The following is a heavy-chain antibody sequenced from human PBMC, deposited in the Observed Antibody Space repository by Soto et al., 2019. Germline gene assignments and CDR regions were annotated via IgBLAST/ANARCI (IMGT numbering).Heavy chain of an antibody. CDR2: MDPNSGNT. CDR3: ARVKAQSWSGYYLPAY. J-gene: IGHJ4*02. CDR1: GYTFTRYD. Sequence: QVQLVQSGAEVKKPGASVKVSCKASGYTFTRYDINWVRQATGQGLEWMGWMDPNSGNTGYAQKFQGRVTMTRNTSISTAYMDLSILRSEDTDVYYCARVKAQSWSGYYLPAYWGQGTLVTVSS. D-gene: IGHD3-3*01. V-gene: IGHV1-8*01.